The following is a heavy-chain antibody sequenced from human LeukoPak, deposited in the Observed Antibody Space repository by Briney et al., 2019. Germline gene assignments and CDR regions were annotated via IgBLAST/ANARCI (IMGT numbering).Heavy chain of an antibody. J-gene: IGHJ4*02. D-gene: IGHD3-22*01. CDR1: GGSISSYY. CDR2: IYDSGST. Sequence: PSETLSLTCTVSGGSISSYYWSWIRQPPGKGLEWIGYIYDSGSTNYNPSLKSRVTISVDTSKNQFSLKLSSVTAADTAVYYCARDRRYYDSSAYIRGFDYWGQGTLVTVSS. CDR3: ARDRRYYDSSAYIRGFDY. V-gene: IGHV4-59*12.